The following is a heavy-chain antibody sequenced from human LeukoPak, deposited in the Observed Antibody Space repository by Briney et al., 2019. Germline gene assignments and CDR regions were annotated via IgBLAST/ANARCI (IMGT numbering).Heavy chain of an antibody. V-gene: IGHV1-3*01. D-gene: IGHD6-13*01. CDR3: ARDRSPYPLIAEGSYDY. CDR2: LNAGNGNT. CDR1: GYTFTSYA. J-gene: IGHJ4*02. Sequence: ASVKVSCKASGYTFTSYAMHWVRQAPGQRLEWMGWLNAGNGNTKYSQKFQGRVTITRDTSASTAYMELSSLRSEDTAVYYCARDRSPYPLIAEGSYDYWGQGTLVTVSS.